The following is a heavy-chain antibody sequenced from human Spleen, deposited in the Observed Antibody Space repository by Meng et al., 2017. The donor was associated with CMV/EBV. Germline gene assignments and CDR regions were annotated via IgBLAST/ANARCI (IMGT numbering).Heavy chain of an antibody. CDR2: IYPGGNT. CDR1: GFSVSSNY. Sequence: GESLKISCAASGFSVSSNYVSWVRQAPGKGLEWVSVIYPGGNTKYADSVKGRFTISRDNSKNTLYLQMNSLKAEDTAGYYCARPSVFGHAFDIWGQGTTVTVSS. J-gene: IGHJ3*02. D-gene: IGHD3/OR15-3a*01. V-gene: IGHV3-53*01. CDR3: ARPSVFGHAFDI.